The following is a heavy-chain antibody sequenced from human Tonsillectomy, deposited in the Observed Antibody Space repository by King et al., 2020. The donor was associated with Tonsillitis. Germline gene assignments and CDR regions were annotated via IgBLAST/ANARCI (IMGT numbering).Heavy chain of an antibody. Sequence: VQLQESGPGLVKPSETLSLTCAVSGYSISSGYYWGWIRQPPGKGLEWIGSIYHSGSTYYNPSLKSRVTISVDTSKNQFSLKLSSVTAADTAVYYCAATQGVILCPTDAFDIWGQGTMVTVSS. CDR2: IYHSGST. J-gene: IGHJ3*02. CDR3: AATQGVILCPTDAFDI. CDR1: GYSISSGYY. V-gene: IGHV4-38-2*01. D-gene: IGHD3-10*01.